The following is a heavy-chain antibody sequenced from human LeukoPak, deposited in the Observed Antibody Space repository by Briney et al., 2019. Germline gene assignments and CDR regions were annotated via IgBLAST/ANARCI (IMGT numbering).Heavy chain of an antibody. J-gene: IGHJ4*02. CDR2: IYYSGST. V-gene: IGHV4-59*12. D-gene: IGHD3-9*01. Sequence: SETLSLTCTVSGGSISSYYWSWIRQPPGKGLEWIGYIYYSGSTNYNPSLKSRVTISVDTSKNQFSLKLSSVTAADTAVYYCARDGPRYKFDYWGQGTLVTVSS. CDR3: ARDGPRYKFDY. CDR1: GGSISSYY.